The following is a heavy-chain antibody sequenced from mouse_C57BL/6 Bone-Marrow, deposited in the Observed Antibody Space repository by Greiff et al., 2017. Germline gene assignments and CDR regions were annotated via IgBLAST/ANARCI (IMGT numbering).Heavy chain of an antibody. D-gene: IGHD2-1*01. Sequence: VQLQQPGAELVKPGASVKLSCKASGYTFTSYWMPWVKQRPGQGLEWIGMFHPNSGSTNYNEKFKSKATLTVEKSSSTAYMQLSSLTSEDSAVXYCAREEDRIYYGNPYAMDYWGQGTSVTVSS. CDR1: GYTFTSYW. CDR2: FHPNSGST. CDR3: AREEDRIYYGNPYAMDY. V-gene: IGHV1-64*01. J-gene: IGHJ4*01.